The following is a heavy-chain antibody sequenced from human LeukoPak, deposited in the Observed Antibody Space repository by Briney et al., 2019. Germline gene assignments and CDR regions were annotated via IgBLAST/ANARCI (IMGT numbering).Heavy chain of an antibody. Sequence: GGSLRLSCAASGFTFSSYWMSWVRQAPGKGLEWVANIKQDGSEKYYVDSVKGRFTISRDNAKNSLYLQMNSLRAEDTAVYYCARDRGYYYDSSGYYYYYWGQGTLVTASS. D-gene: IGHD3-22*01. CDR2: IKQDGSEK. CDR1: GFTFSSYW. CDR3: ARDRGYYYDSSGYYYYY. V-gene: IGHV3-7*01. J-gene: IGHJ4*02.